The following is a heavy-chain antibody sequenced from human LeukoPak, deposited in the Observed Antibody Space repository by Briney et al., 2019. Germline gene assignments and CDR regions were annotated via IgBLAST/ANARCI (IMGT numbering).Heavy chain of an antibody. CDR3: AKESPYCSSTSCYGGGENYFDY. Sequence: GGSLRLSCAASGFTFSSYGMHWVRQAPGKGLEWVAFIRYDGSNKYYADSVKGRFTISRDNSKNTLYLQMNSLRAEDTAVYYCAKESPYCSSTSCYGGGENYFDYWGQGTLVTVSS. CDR2: IRYDGSNK. CDR1: GFTFSSYG. J-gene: IGHJ4*02. D-gene: IGHD2-2*01. V-gene: IGHV3-30*02.